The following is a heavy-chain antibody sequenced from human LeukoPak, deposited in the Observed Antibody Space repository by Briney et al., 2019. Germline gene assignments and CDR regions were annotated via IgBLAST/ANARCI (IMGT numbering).Heavy chain of an antibody. CDR1: GFTFSNCW. J-gene: IGHJ4*02. CDR3: ARGGGYCGGDCYGIDY. D-gene: IGHD2-21*01. V-gene: IGHV3-7*01. Sequence: PGGSLRLSCAPSGFTFSNCWMSWVRQAPGKGLEWVANIELHGSEKYYVDSVKGRFTISRDNAKNSLYLQMNSLRAEDTAVYYCARGGGYCGGDCYGIDYWGQGTLVTVSS. CDR2: IELHGSEK.